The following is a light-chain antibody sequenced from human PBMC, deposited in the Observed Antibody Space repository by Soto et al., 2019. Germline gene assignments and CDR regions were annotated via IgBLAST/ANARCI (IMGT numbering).Light chain of an antibody. Sequence: SALTQPASVSGSPGQSITISCTGTSSDVGAYNFVSWYQQHPGTVPKLLIYEVTNRPSGVSHRFSGSKSGNTASLTISGLQAEDEADYYCNSYTTTSTYVFGTGTKVPS. CDR3: NSYTTTSTYV. CDR1: SSDVGAYNF. J-gene: IGLJ1*01. CDR2: EVT. V-gene: IGLV2-14*01.